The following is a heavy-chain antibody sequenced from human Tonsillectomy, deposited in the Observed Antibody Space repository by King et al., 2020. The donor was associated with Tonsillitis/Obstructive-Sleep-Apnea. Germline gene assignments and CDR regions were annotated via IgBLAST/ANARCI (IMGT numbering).Heavy chain of an antibody. D-gene: IGHD5-18*01. CDR3: ARNMRGYSYGYEYYYGMDV. CDR2: IYYSGST. V-gene: IGHV4-31*03. J-gene: IGHJ6*02. CDR1: GGSISSGGYY. Sequence: QPQESGPGLVKPSQTLSLTCTVSGGSISSGGYYWSWIRQHPGKGLEWIGYIYYSGSTYYNPSLKSRVTISVDTSKNQFSLKLSSVTAADTAVYYCARNMRGYSYGYEYYYGMDVWGQGTTVTVSS.